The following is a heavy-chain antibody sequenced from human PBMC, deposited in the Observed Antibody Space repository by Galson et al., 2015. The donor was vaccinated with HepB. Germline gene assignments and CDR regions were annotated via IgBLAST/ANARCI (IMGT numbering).Heavy chain of an antibody. J-gene: IGHJ6*02. Sequence: SLRLSCAASGFTFSSYAMSWVRQAPGKGLEWVSAISGSGGSTYYADSVKGRFTISRDNSKNTLYLQMNSLRAEDTAVYYCAKSARITIFGVAPGDGMDVWGQGTTVTVSS. D-gene: IGHD3-3*01. V-gene: IGHV3-23*01. CDR3: AKSARITIFGVAPGDGMDV. CDR1: GFTFSSYA. CDR2: ISGSGGST.